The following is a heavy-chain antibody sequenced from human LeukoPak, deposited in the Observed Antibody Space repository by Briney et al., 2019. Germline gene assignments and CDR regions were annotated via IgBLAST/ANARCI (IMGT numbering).Heavy chain of an antibody. CDR1: GFTLSDHA. V-gene: IGHV3-13*01. CDR2: VGIAADT. D-gene: IGHD1-26*01. CDR3: VRQKKSHGNFDY. Sequence: GGSLRLSCAASGFTLSDHAMHWVRQAPGKGLEWVSAVGIAADTFYPGSVKGRFTISRENAKNSLYLQMNSLRVEDTAVYHCVRQKKSHGNFDYWGQGTLVTVSS. J-gene: IGHJ4*02.